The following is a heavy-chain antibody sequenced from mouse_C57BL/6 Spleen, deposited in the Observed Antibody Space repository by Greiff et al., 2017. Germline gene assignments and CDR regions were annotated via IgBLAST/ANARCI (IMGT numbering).Heavy chain of an antibody. V-gene: IGHV5-17*01. Sequence: EVKLQESGGGLVKPGGSLKLSCAASGFTFSDYGMHWVRQAPEKGLEWVAYISSGSSTLYYADTVKGRFTISRDKAKNTLFLQMTSLRSEDTAMYYCARPSYYSNYLDYWGQGTTLTVSS. CDR3: ARPSYYSNYLDY. CDR2: ISSGSSTL. D-gene: IGHD2-5*01. J-gene: IGHJ2*01. CDR1: GFTFSDYG.